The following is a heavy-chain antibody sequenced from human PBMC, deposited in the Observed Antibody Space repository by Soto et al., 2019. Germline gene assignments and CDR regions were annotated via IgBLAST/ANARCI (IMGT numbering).Heavy chain of an antibody. J-gene: IGHJ4*03. Sequence: QVQLVQSGPEMKKPGSSVKVSCKISGGTFSGTAINWVRQAPGQGHEWVGGIVPVFATTHYPQKLQGRATITADDSTNTVYLESNRLRSDDTAVYHCVRAPDNTCYKFFHWGHGTRVTFSS. D-gene: IGHD2-15*01. V-gene: IGHV1-69*01. CDR2: IVPVFATT. CDR1: GGTFSGTA. CDR3: VRAPDNTCYKFFH.